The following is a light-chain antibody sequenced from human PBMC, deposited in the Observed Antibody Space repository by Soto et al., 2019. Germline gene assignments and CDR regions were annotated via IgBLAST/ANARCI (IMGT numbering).Light chain of an antibody. Sequence: EIVLTQSPGTLSLSPGEGATLSCRASQSINIKLAWYQKKSGQAPRLLIYDASTRAYGIPDRFSGSGSGTDFSLTISRLEPEDFAVYYCQQYAGSLYTFAQGTKLDI. J-gene: IGKJ2*01. CDR2: DAS. CDR3: QQYAGSLYT. V-gene: IGKV3-20*01. CDR1: QSINIK.